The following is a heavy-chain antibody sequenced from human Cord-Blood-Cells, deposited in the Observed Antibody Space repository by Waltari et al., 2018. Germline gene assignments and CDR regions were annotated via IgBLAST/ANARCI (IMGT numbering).Heavy chain of an antibody. D-gene: IGHD2-2*02. J-gene: IGHJ3*02. V-gene: IGHV4-34*01. CDR2: INHSGST. CDR3: ARGIPRLDAFDI. Sequence: QVQLQQWGAGLLKPSATLSTPCAVYGGSFLGSYSSWIRPPPGKGLEWIGEINHSGSTNYNPSLKSRFTIAVDTSKNQFSLKLSSVTAADTAVYYCARGIPRLDAFDIWGQGTMVTVSS. CDR1: GGSFLGSY.